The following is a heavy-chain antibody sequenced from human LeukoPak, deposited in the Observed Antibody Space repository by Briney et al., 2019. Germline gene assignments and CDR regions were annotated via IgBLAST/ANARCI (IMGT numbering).Heavy chain of an antibody. D-gene: IGHD2-2*01. J-gene: IGHJ6*02. V-gene: IGHV3-11*06. CDR2: ISSGSPYI. CDR1: GFTFSNAW. CDR3: ARVGRYCSTTGCDYYYGMDV. Sequence: GGSLRLSCAASGFTFSNAWMSWVRQAPGKGLEWVSYISSGSPYINDADSVKGRFTISRDNAKSSLYLRMSSLRAEDTAVYYCARVGRYCSTTGCDYYYGMDVWGQGTTVTVSS.